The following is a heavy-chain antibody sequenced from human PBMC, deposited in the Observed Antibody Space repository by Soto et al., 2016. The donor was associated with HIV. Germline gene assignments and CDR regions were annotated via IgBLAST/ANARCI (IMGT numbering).Heavy chain of an antibody. CDR2: SHRWHN. CDR1: GFTVSNDY. Sequence: EVQLVESGGGLVQPGGSLRLSCAASGFTVSNDYMNWVRQAPGEGTGVGLNYSHRWHNILCRHREGRFTISRDGYRNTVYLQMNSLRAEDTAVYYCARDKYIAYGMDVVGPRDHGSSSP. D-gene: IGHD2-15*01. V-gene: IGHV3-66*01. J-gene: IGHJ6*02. CDR3: ARDKYIAYGMDV.